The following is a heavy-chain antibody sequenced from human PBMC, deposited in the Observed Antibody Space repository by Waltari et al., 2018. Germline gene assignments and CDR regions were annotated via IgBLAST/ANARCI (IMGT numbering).Heavy chain of an antibody. J-gene: IGHJ3*02. CDR3: AGSRASGANDAFDI. Sequence: EVQLVESGGGVVRPGGSLRLSCAASGFTFDDYGMSWVRQAPGKGLEWVSGISWNGGSTGYVDSVKGRFTISRDNAKNSLYLQMSSLRAEDTALYYCAGSRASGANDAFDIWGQGTLVTVSS. D-gene: IGHD3-10*01. CDR1: GFTFDDYG. V-gene: IGHV3-20*04. CDR2: ISWNGGST.